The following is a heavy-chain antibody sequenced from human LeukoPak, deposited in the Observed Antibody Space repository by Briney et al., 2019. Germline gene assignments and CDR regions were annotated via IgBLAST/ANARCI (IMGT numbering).Heavy chain of an antibody. J-gene: IGHJ3*02. D-gene: IGHD2-2*01. CDR3: ARDVSDIVVVPAAEVTHGAFDI. Sequence: GGSLRLSCAASGFTFSSYSMNWVRQAPGKGLEWVSSISSSSSYIYYADSVKGRFTISRDNAKNSLYLQMNSLRAEDTAVYYCARDVSDIVVVPAAEVTHGAFDIWGQGTMVTVSS. CDR2: ISSSSSYI. V-gene: IGHV3-21*01. CDR1: GFTFSSYS.